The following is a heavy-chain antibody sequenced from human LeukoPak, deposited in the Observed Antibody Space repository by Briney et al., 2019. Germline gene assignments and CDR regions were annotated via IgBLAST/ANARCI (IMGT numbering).Heavy chain of an antibody. J-gene: IGHJ5*02. CDR2: IKSKTDGGTT. D-gene: IGHD1-20*01. CDR3: GVNWNDLLVDP. Sequence: GGSLRLSCAASGFTFSNAWMSWVRQAPGKGLEWVGRIKSKTDGGTTDYAAPVKGRFTISRDDSKNTLYLQMNSLKTEDTAVYYCGVNWNDLLVDPWGQGTLVTVSS. V-gene: IGHV3-15*01. CDR1: GFTFSNAW.